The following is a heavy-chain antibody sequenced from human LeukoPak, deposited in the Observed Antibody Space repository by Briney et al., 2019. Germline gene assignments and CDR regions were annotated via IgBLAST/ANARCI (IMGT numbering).Heavy chain of an antibody. V-gene: IGHV4-39*07. CDR1: GGSISSSSYY. D-gene: IGHD1-26*01. CDR2: IYYSGST. CDR3: ARGMYNGSYSALGY. Sequence: SETLSLTCTVSGGSISSSSYYWGWIRQPPGKGLEWIGSIYYSGSTYYNPSLKSRVTISVDTSKNQFSLKLSSVTAADTAVYYCARGMYNGSYSALGYWGQGTLVTVSS. J-gene: IGHJ4*02.